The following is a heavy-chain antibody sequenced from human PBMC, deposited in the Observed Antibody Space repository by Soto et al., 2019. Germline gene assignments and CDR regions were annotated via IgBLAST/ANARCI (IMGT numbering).Heavy chain of an antibody. CDR1: GYSFTDYH. CDR3: ARGDSTDCSNGVCSFFYNHDMDV. J-gene: IGHJ6*02. Sequence: ASVKVSCKASGYSFTDYHIHWVRQAPGQGLEWLGRINPKSGGTSTAQKVQGWVTMTTDTSISTASMELTRLTSDDTAIYYCARGDSTDCSNGVCSFFYNHDMDVWGQGTTVTVSS. D-gene: IGHD2-8*01. V-gene: IGHV1-2*04. CDR2: INPKSGGT.